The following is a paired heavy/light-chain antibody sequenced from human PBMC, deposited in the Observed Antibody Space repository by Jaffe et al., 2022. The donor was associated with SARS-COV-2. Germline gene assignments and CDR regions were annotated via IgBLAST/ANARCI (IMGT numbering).Heavy chain of an antibody. V-gene: IGHV3-48*02. CDR1: GFIFSGNS. CDR3: ARDLNPDITRIVVGTYGMDV. CDR2: ISSGSSSI. Sequence: EVQLVESGGGLVQPGGSLRLSCAASGFIFSGNSMNWVRQAPGKGLEWVSYISSGSSSIYYADSVKGRFTISRDNAKNSLYLQMNSLRDEDTAVYYCARDLNPDITRIVVGTYGMDVWGPGTTVTVSS. D-gene: IGHD3-22*01. J-gene: IGHJ6*02.
Light chain of an antibody. CDR2: ATS. V-gene: IGKV1-39*01. CDR1: QSISTY. Sequence: DIQMTQSPSSLSASVRDRVTITCRASQSISTYLNWYQQKPGRAPKLLIYATSSLHSGVPSRFSGSGSGTDFTLTISSLQPEDFATYYCQQSYRTPLTFGQGTKVEIK. J-gene: IGKJ1*01. CDR3: QQSYRTPLT.